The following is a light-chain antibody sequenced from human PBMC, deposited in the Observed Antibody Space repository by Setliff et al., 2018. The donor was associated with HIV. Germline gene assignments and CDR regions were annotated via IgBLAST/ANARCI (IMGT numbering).Light chain of an antibody. V-gene: IGLV2-14*03. Sequence: QSVLTQPASVSGSPGQSITISCTGTSSDIGGYNYVSWYQQHPGKVPKLMIYDVSDRPSGVSNRFSGSKSANTASLTISGLQTEDEADYYCCTSTYVFGSGTKVTVL. CDR1: SSDIGGYNY. CDR2: DVS. J-gene: IGLJ1*01. CDR3: CTSTYV.